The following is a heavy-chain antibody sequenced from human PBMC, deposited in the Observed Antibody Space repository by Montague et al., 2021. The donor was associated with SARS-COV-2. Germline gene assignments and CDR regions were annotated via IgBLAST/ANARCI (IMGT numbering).Heavy chain of an antibody. D-gene: IGHD4-17*01. V-gene: IGHV2-5*02. CDR2: IYWDDDK. CDR3: ARYGDYGSWFDP. CDR1: GFSLNTSGEG. Sequence: PALVKPTQTLTLTCTFSGFSLNTSGEGVGWVRQPPGKALEWLALIYWDDDKRYSPSLKSRSTISKDTTKNEVVPTVANMGPVDTATYYCARYGDYGSWFDPWGQGTLVTVSS. J-gene: IGHJ5*02.